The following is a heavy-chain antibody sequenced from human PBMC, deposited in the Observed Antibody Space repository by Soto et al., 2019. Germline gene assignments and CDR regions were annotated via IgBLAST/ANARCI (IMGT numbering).Heavy chain of an antibody. Sequence: QVQLVESGGGVVQPGRSLRLSCAASGFTFSSYAMHWVRQAPGKGLEWVAVISYDGSNKYYADSVKGRFTISRDSSKNTVYLQMDSVRAEDTAVYYCARGPGTEQMLGYYGMEVWGQGTTVTVSS. CDR3: ARGPGTEQMLGYYGMEV. CDR2: ISYDGSNK. CDR1: GFTFSSYA. J-gene: IGHJ6*02. V-gene: IGHV3-30-3*01. D-gene: IGHD3-10*02.